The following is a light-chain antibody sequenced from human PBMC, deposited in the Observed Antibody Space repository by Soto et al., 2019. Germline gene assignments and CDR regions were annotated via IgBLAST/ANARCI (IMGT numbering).Light chain of an antibody. J-gene: IGKJ1*01. V-gene: IGKV2-30*01. Sequence: DVVMTQSPLSLPVTLGQPASISCRSTQSLVSRDGNTYLTWLQQRPGQSPRRLIYMVSGRESGVPDRFSGGGSGTDFTLKISSVESEDVGLYYCMQGSHWPGTFGQGTTVAIK. CDR3: MQGSHWPGT. CDR2: MVS. CDR1: QSLVSRDGNTY.